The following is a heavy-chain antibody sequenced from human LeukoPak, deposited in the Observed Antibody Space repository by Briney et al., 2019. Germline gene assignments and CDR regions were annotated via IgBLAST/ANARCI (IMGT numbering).Heavy chain of an antibody. V-gene: IGHV3-11*04. CDR2: ISSSGSTI. CDR1: GFTFSDYY. Sequence: PGGSLRLSCAASGFTFSDYYMSWIRQAPGKGLEWVSYISSSGSTIYYADSVKGRFTISRDNAKNSLYLQMNSLRAEDTAVYYCAGHHCSSTSCYSHMDVWGKGTTVTVSS. J-gene: IGHJ6*03. CDR3: AGHHCSSTSCYSHMDV. D-gene: IGHD2-2*01.